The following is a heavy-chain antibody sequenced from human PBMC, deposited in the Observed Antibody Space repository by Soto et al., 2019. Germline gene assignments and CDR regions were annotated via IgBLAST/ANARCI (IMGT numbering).Heavy chain of an antibody. CDR1: GDSVSSSNSY. D-gene: IGHD3-16*01. V-gene: IGHV4-61*01. Sequence: PSETLSLTCTVSGDSVSSSNSYWNWIRQSPGKGLEWLGYLHSTGHTSYNPSLNSRLTISVDTSKTQVSLRLSSVTAADTAVYYRAAGRDAYRRVKWGQKTLVSPSS. J-gene: IGHJ4*02. CDR3: AAGRDAYRRVK. CDR2: LHSTGHT.